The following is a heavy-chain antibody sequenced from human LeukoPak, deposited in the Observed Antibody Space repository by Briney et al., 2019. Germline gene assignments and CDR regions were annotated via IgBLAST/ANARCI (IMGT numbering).Heavy chain of an antibody. CDR2: IIPIFGTA. D-gene: IGHD5-18*01. V-gene: IGHV1-69*13. CDR3: AREGQLWTKTRTRAPSDY. Sequence: SVKVSCKASGGTFSSYAISWVRQAPGQGLEWMGGIIPIFGTANYAQKFQGRVTITADESTSTAYMELSSLRSEDTAVYYCAREGQLWTKTRTRAPSDYWGQGTLVTVSS. CDR1: GGTFSSYA. J-gene: IGHJ4*02.